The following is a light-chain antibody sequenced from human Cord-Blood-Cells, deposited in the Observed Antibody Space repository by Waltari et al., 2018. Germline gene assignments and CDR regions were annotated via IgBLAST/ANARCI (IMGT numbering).Light chain of an antibody. J-gene: IGLJ3*02. CDR2: EGS. CDR3: CSYAGSSTWV. V-gene: IGLV2-23*01. Sequence: QSALTQTAPVSGYPGQSSTISCTGTSSAVGSYNIVSWYQQPPGRPPKLMIDEGSNRPSGVSNRFSVSKSCNTSSLTISALHAEDEADYYCCSYAGSSTWVFGGGTKLTVL. CDR1: SSAVGSYNI.